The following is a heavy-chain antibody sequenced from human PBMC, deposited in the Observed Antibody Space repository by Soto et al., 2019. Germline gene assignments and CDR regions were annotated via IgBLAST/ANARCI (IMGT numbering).Heavy chain of an antibody. CDR3: ARVAAAGTANFDY. J-gene: IGHJ4*02. CDR1: GGSISSDGYS. CDR2: IYHSGST. V-gene: IGHV4-30-2*01. D-gene: IGHD6-13*01. Sequence: SETVSLTCAVSGGSISSDGYSWSWIRQPPGKGLEWIGYIYHSGSTYYNPSLKSRVTISVDRSKNQFSLKLSSVTAADTAVYYCARVAAAGTANFDYWGQGTLVTVSS.